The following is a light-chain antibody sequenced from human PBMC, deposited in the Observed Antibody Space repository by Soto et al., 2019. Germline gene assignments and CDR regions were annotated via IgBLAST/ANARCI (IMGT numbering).Light chain of an antibody. CDR3: CSYAGSSTSYV. Sequence: QSALTQPASVSGSPGQSITISCTGTSSDVGSYNLISWYQQYPDKAPKLMIYEVSKRPSGVSNRFSGSKSGNTASLTISGLQAEDEADYYCCSYAGSSTSYVFGCGTKLTVL. V-gene: IGLV2-23*02. CDR1: SSDVGSYNL. J-gene: IGLJ1*01. CDR2: EVS.